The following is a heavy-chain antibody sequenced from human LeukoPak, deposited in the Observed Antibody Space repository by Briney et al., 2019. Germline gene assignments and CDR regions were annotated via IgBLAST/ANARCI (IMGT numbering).Heavy chain of an antibody. D-gene: IGHD6-6*01. CDR1: GYTFTGYY. CDR2: INPNSGGT. Sequence: ASVKVSCKASGYTFTGYYMHWVRQAPGQGLEWMGWINPNSGGTNYAQKFQGRVTMTRDTSISTAYMELTRLRSDDTAVYYCAGDHSSSPDAFDIWGQGTMVTVSS. J-gene: IGHJ3*02. CDR3: AGDHSSSPDAFDI. V-gene: IGHV1-2*02.